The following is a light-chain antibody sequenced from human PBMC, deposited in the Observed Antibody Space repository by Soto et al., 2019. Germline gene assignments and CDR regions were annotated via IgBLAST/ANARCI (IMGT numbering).Light chain of an antibody. V-gene: IGKV3-15*01. CDR1: QSVSSSY. J-gene: IGKJ1*01. CDR2: AAS. CDR3: QQYNNGPRT. Sequence: EIVLTQSPGTLSLSAGGRATLSFMAMQSVSSSYLARYQQKPGQAPRLLIYAASTRATGIPARFSGSGSGTEFTLTISSLQSEDFAVYYCQQYNNGPRTFGQGTKVDIK.